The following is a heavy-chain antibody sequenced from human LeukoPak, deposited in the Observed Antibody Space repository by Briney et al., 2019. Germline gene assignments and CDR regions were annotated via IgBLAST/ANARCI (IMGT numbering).Heavy chain of an antibody. D-gene: IGHD1-1*01. J-gene: IGHJ3*02. CDR3: ARGRVHSWSDAFDI. CDR2: INSDSEGK. Sequence: ASLTVSCKASGYTFTGHYMHWVRQAPGQGLEWMGWINSDSEGKKYAQKFQGSVIMTRVTSISTAYMELSRLKSDDTAVYYCARGRVHSWSDAFDIWGPGTPVTVSS. CDR1: GYTFTGHY. V-gene: IGHV1-2*02.